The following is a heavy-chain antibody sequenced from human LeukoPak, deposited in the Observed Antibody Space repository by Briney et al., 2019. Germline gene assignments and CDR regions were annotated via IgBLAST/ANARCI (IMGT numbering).Heavy chain of an antibody. Sequence: SETLSLTCTVSGGSISSYYWSWIRQPPGKGLEWIGYIYYSGSTNYNPSLKSRVTISVDTSKNQFSLKLSSVTAADTAVYYCATGHVLRYFDWLLPFDYWGQGTLVTVSS. CDR3: ATGHVLRYFDWLLPFDY. CDR1: GGSISSYY. J-gene: IGHJ4*02. V-gene: IGHV4-59*08. CDR2: IYYSGST. D-gene: IGHD3-9*01.